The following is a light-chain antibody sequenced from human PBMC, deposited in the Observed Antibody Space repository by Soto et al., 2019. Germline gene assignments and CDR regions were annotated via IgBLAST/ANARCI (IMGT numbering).Light chain of an antibody. CDR2: GAS. CDR1: QSVSSY. Sequence: EIVLTQSPATLSLSPGERATLSCRASQSVSSYLAWYQQKPGQAPRLLIFGASTRATGIPARFSGSGSGTEFTLTISSLQSEDFAVYYCQQYSNWPTFGQGTKVDI. V-gene: IGKV3-15*01. CDR3: QQYSNWPT. J-gene: IGKJ1*01.